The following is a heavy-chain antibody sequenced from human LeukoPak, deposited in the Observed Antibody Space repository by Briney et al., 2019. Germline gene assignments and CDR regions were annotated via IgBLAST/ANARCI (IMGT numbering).Heavy chain of an antibody. V-gene: IGHV4-59*01. CDR2: ISYSGST. CDR3: ARVRASLTIDY. J-gene: IGHJ4*02. CDR1: GGSISSYF. Sequence: PSVTLSLTCTVSGGSISSYFWSWIRQPPGKGLEWIGYISYSGSTNYNPSLKSRVTISVDTSKNQFSLKVSSVTAADTAVYFCARVRASLTIDYWGQGALVTVSS.